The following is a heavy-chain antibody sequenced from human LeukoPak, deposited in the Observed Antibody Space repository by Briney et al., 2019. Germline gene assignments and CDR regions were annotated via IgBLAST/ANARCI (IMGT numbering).Heavy chain of an antibody. Sequence: SVKVSCEASGGTFSSYAISWVRQAPGQGLEWMGRIIPILGIANYAQKFQGRVTITADKSTSTAYMELSSLRSEDTAAYYCARDPRGGYALDYWGQGTLVTVSS. CDR3: ARDPRGGYALDY. CDR1: GGTFSSYA. J-gene: IGHJ4*02. D-gene: IGHD5-12*01. CDR2: IIPILGIA. V-gene: IGHV1-69*04.